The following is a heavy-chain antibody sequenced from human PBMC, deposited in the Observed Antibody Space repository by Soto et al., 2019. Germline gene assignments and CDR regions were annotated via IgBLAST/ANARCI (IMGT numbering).Heavy chain of an antibody. V-gene: IGHV3-72*01. J-gene: IGHJ4*02. D-gene: IGHD5-12*01. CDR3: ARTRRGYNGYDVILHFDC. Sequence: GGSLRLSCAVSGFTFSDHYMDWVRQAPGKGLEWVGRSSNKANSYTTLYAASVKGRFTISRDDSKNSLFLQMNSLKTEDTAVYYCARTRRGYNGYDVILHFDCWGQGTQVTVSS. CDR1: GFTFSDHY. CDR2: SSNKANSYTT.